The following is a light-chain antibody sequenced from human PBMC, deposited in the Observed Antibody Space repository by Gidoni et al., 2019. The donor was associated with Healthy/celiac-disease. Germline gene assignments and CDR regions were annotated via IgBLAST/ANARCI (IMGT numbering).Light chain of an antibody. CDR2: AAS. J-gene: IGKJ1*01. V-gene: IGKV1-39*01. Sequence: DIQMTQSPSSLSASVGDRVTITCRASQSISSYLNWYQQKPGKAPKLLIYAASSLQSGVPSRFSGSGSGTDFTLTISRLQPEDFATYYCQQSYSTLRAFXXXTKVEIK. CDR1: QSISSY. CDR3: QQSYSTLRA.